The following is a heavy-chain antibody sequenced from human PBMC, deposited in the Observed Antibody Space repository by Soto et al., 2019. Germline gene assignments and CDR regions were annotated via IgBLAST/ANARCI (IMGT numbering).Heavy chain of an antibody. J-gene: IGHJ4*02. CDR3: ASGGAGSGPFTWELPDH. D-gene: IGHD1-26*01. CDR2: IAPFSGDV. CDR1: GNTFSYRY. V-gene: IGHV1-45*02. Sequence: QMQLVQSGAEVTKTGSSVTVSCQALGNTFSYRYLHWVRQAPGQALEWMGWIAPFSGDVHYAQKFQERVTLTRDRSINTAYMRRSSLRSEDTAIYFCASGGAGSGPFTWELPDHWGQGTLVTVSS.